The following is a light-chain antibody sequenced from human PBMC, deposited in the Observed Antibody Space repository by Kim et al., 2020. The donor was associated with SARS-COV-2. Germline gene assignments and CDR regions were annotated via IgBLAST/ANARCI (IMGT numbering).Light chain of an antibody. V-gene: IGLV3-1*01. CDR3: QAWDSSSYV. CDR2: QDS. CDR1: KLGDKY. J-gene: IGLJ1*01. Sequence: SVAPGQTASITCAGDKLGDKYACWYQQKPGQATVLVIYQDSERPSGIPERFSGSNSGNTATLTISGTQAMDEADYYCQAWDSSSYVFGTGTKVTVL.